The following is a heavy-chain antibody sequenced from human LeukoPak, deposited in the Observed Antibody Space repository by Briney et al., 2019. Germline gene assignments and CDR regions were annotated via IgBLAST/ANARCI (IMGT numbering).Heavy chain of an antibody. CDR1: GFTFSDCY. Sequence: GGSLRLSCAASGFTFSDCYMSWIRQAPGKGLEWVSYISSSGSTIYYADSVKGRFTISRDNAKNSLYLQMNSLRAEDTAVYYCARETHIVVVTEGHWFDPWGQGTLVTVSS. J-gene: IGHJ5*02. CDR2: ISSSGSTI. CDR3: ARETHIVVVTEGHWFDP. D-gene: IGHD2-21*02. V-gene: IGHV3-11*01.